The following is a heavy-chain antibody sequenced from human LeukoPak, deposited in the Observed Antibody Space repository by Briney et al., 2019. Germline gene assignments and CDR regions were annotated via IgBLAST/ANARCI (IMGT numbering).Heavy chain of an antibody. Sequence: SETLSLTCTVSGGSISNYFWSWIRQSPGKGLEWIGFITYSGSTDHNPSLKSRVTISVDASKNQFSLKLTSVTAADTAVYYCVRHTTSGWYQVVYWGQGTLVTVSS. CDR1: GGSISNYF. J-gene: IGHJ4*02. V-gene: IGHV4-59*01. CDR3: VRHTTSGWYQVVY. D-gene: IGHD6-19*01. CDR2: ITYSGST.